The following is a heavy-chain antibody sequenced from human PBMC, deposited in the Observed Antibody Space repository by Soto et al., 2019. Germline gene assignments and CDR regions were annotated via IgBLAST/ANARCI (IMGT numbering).Heavy chain of an antibody. Sequence: PSETLSLTCAVYGGSFSGYYWSWIRQPPGKGLEWIGEINHSGSTNYNPSLKSRVTISVDTSKNQFSLKLSSVTAADTAVYYCARGPYSSGWYYYYGMDVWGQGTTVTLS. CDR3: ARGPYSSGWYYYYGMDV. CDR2: INHSGST. CDR1: GGSFSGYY. V-gene: IGHV4-34*01. D-gene: IGHD6-19*01. J-gene: IGHJ6*02.